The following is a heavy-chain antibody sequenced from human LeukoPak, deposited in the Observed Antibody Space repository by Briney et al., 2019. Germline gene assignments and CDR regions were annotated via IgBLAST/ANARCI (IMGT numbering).Heavy chain of an antibody. CDR2: IKKDGRET. Sequence: GGSLRLSCAGSGFTFSSHWISWIRQAPGKGLEWVANIKKDGRETYYVDSVQGRFTISRDNSKNSVHLQMDSLRVDDTAVYYCARSTSRSGWVFDYWGQGVLVAVSS. J-gene: IGHJ4*02. D-gene: IGHD6-19*01. CDR1: GFTFSSHW. V-gene: IGHV3-7*01. CDR3: ARSTSRSGWVFDY.